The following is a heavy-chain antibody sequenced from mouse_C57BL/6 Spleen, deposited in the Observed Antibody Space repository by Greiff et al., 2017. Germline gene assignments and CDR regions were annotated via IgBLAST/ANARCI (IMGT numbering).Heavy chain of an antibody. CDR1: GFTFSSYA. CDR2: ISDGGSYT. CDR3: ARDGIPFDY. Sequence: EVKVVESGGGLVKPGGSLKLSCAASGFTFSSYAMSWVRQTPEKRLEWVATISDGGSYTYYPDNVKGRFTISRDNAKNNLYLQMSHLKSEDTAMYYCARDGIPFDYWGQGTTLTVSS. V-gene: IGHV5-4*01. D-gene: IGHD1-1*02. J-gene: IGHJ2*01.